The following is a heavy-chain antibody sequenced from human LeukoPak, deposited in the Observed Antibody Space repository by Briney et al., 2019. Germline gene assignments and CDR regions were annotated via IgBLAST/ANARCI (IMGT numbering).Heavy chain of an antibody. Sequence: GESLKISCRCSGYSFTTYCIGCVRQMPGKGLEWMGIIYPGDSDTRYPPSFQGQVTMSADKSINTAYLQWSSLEASHTAMYYCARYTVHYYFDYWGQGILVSVSS. CDR2: IYPGDSDT. CDR1: GYSFTTYC. D-gene: IGHD1-1*01. CDR3: ARYTVHYYFDY. V-gene: IGHV5-51*01. J-gene: IGHJ4*02.